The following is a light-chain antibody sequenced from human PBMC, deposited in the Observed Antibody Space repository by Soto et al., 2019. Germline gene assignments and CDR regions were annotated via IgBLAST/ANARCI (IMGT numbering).Light chain of an antibody. CDR3: CSYAGGYVFEVI. CDR2: RSD. J-gene: IGLJ2*01. Sequence: QSALTQPPSVSGTPGQRVSISCSGDSSTFANNYVHWYQQVPGAAPKLLIYRSDQRPSGVPERFSGSKSGTSASLTISGLRPEDEAQYYCCSYAGGYVFEVIFGGGTKLTVL. CDR1: SSTFANNY. V-gene: IGLV1-47*01.